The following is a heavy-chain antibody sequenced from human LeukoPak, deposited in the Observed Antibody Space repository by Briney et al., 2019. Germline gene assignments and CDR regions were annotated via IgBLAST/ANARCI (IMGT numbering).Heavy chain of an antibody. V-gene: IGHV3-33*01. CDR1: GFTFSSYG. CDR3: ARGSVDGYRGGIDY. CDR2: IWYDGSNK. D-gene: IGHD5-24*01. J-gene: IGHJ4*02. Sequence: PGGSLRLSCAASGFTFSSYGTHWVRQAPGKGLEWVAVIWYDGSNKYYADSVKGRFTISRDNSKNTLYLQMNSLRAEDTAVYYCARGSVDGYRGGIDYWGQGTLVTVSS.